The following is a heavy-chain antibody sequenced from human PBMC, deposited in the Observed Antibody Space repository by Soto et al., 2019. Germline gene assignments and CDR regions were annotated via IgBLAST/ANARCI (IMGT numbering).Heavy chain of an antibody. CDR1: GYSFTSYS. V-gene: IGHV1-46*01. Sequence: GASVKVSCKASGYSFTSYSMHWVRQAPGQGLEWMGIINPSRGRTRYAQNFQGRVTMTSDTSTSIVYMEMSSLKSEDTAVYYCARDHNFGFILYSMDVWGQGTTVTVSS. CDR3: ARDHNFGFILYSMDV. J-gene: IGHJ6*02. D-gene: IGHD2-15*01. CDR2: INPSRGRT.